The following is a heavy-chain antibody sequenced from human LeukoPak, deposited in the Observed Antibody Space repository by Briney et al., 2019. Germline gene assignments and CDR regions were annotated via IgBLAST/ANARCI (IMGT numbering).Heavy chain of an antibody. CDR1: GGLISISTYY. V-gene: IGHV4-39*07. Sequence: SETLSLTCTVSGGLISISTYYWGWIRQPPGKGLEWIGSIYYSGNTYYNPSLKSRVTISVDTSKNQFSLKLSSVTAADTAVYYCARVRAPVAGTNYMDVWGKGTTVTVSS. J-gene: IGHJ6*03. D-gene: IGHD6-19*01. CDR2: IYYSGNT. CDR3: ARVRAPVAGTNYMDV.